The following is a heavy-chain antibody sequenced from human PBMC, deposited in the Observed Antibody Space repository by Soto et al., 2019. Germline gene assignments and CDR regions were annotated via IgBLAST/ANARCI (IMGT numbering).Heavy chain of an antibody. D-gene: IGHD3-22*01. Sequence: ASVKVSCKASGYTFTGYYMHWVRQAPGQGLEWMGWINPNSGGTNYAQKFQGRVTMTRDTSISTAYMELSRLRSDDTAVYYCARDPYYDSSGYFPVGFDHWGQGTLVTVSS. CDR1: GYTFTGYY. J-gene: IGHJ5*02. CDR2: INPNSGGT. CDR3: ARDPYYDSSGYFPVGFDH. V-gene: IGHV1-2*02.